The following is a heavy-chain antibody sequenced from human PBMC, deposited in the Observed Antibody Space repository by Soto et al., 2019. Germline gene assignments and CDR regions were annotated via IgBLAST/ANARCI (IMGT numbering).Heavy chain of an antibody. D-gene: IGHD6-6*01. CDR3: ARARAATRSYYYYMDV. CDR2: INHSGST. Sequence: SETLSLTCAVYGGSFSGYYWSWIRQPPGKGLEWIGEINHSGSTNYNPSLKSRVTISVDTSKNQFSLKLSSVTAADTAVYYCARARAATRSYYYYMDVWGKGTTVTVSS. CDR1: GGSFSGYY. V-gene: IGHV4-34*01. J-gene: IGHJ6*03.